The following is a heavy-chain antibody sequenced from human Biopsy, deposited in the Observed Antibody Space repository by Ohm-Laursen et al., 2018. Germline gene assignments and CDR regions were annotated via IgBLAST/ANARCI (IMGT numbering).Heavy chain of an antibody. J-gene: IGHJ4*02. V-gene: IGHV4-59*07. CDR2: VYYTGST. CDR3: ARGMRSSGWPYFDS. Sequence: SDTLSLTCPVSGDSISSYYWSWIRQPPGKGLQWIGYVYYTGSTDYNPSLQSRVTMSVDTPKNQFSLKLSSVTAADTAIYYCARGMRSSGWPYFDSWGQGTLVTVSS. CDR1: GDSISSYY. D-gene: IGHD6-19*01.